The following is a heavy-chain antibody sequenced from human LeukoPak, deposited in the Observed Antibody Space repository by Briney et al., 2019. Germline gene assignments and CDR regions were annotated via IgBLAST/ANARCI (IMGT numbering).Heavy chain of an antibody. CDR1: GFTFSSYW. CDR3: AKDLSGSYFSNDY. CDR2: IKQDGSEK. Sequence: AGGSLRLSCAASGFTFSSYWMSWVRQAPGKGLEWVANIKQDGSEKYYVDSVKGRFTISRDNAKNSLYLQMNSLRAEDTAVYYCAKDLSGSYFSNDYWGQGTLVTVSS. D-gene: IGHD1-26*01. J-gene: IGHJ4*02. V-gene: IGHV3-7*03.